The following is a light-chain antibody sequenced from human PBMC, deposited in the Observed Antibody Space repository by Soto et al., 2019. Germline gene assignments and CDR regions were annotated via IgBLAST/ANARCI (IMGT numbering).Light chain of an antibody. V-gene: IGLV2-23*01. J-gene: IGLJ1*01. CDR1: SSDVGGSNL. CDR3: CSFARTSSFYA. CDR2: EGD. Sequence: HSARNQPASVYGSPGQSSTISCSGTSSDVGGSNLVSWYQQHPGKAPKLIIFEGDRRPSGVSGRFSGSKSGNTASLTISGLQAEDEADYYCCSFARTSSFYAFGTGTKVTV.